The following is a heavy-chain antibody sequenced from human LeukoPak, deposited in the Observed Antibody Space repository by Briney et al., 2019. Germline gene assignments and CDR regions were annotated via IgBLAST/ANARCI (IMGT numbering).Heavy chain of an antibody. Sequence: GGSLRLSCAASGFTFSSYSMNWVRQAPGKGLEWVSSISSSSSYIYYADSVKGRFTIPRDNAKNSLYLQMNSLRAEDTAVYYCARGPGYSSSWYLGYWGQGTLVTVSS. CDR3: ARGPGYSSSWYLGY. CDR1: GFTFSSYS. CDR2: ISSSSSYI. J-gene: IGHJ4*02. D-gene: IGHD6-13*01. V-gene: IGHV3-21*01.